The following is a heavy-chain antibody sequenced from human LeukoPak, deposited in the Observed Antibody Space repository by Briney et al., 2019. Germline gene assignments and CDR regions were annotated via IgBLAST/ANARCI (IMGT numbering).Heavy chain of an antibody. D-gene: IGHD3-10*01. CDR2: INTKSGDT. J-gene: IGHJ5*02. CDR3: ARDYLPSYGSAGIDP. V-gene: IGHV1-2*02. CDR1: GYTFTDYY. Sequence: GASVKVSCKASGYTFTDYYIHWVRQAPGQGPEFMGWINTKSGDTNYAQKFQGRVTMTRDTSISTAYMELSRLRSDDTAVYYCARDYLPSYGSAGIDPWGQGTLVTVSS.